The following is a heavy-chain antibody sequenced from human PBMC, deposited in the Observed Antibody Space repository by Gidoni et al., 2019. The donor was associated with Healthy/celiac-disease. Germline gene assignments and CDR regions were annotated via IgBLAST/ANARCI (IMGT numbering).Heavy chain of an antibody. CDR2: IYDSGST. V-gene: IGHV4-39*01. CDR1: VASISSRSYY. Sequence: QLQLQESATGLVKPSETLSLTCPVSVASISSRSYYWGWISQPPGKGLAWIGSIYDSGSTYYNPSLKSRVTRSVDTSKNQFSLKLSSVTAADTAVYYCARHPRGLLWFGNWFDPWGQGTLVTVSS. D-gene: IGHD3-10*01. J-gene: IGHJ5*02. CDR3: ARHPRGLLWFGNWFDP.